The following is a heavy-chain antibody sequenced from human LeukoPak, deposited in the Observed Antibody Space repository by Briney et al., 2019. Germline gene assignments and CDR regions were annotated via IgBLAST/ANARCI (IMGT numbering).Heavy chain of an antibody. D-gene: IGHD3-22*01. Sequence: GGSLRLSCAASGFTFSSYGMHWVRQAPGKGLEWVAVISYDGSNKYYADSVKGRFTISRDNSKNTLYLQMNSLRAEDTAVYYCAKDLEPSYYYDSSGYYPLDYWGQGTLVTVSS. CDR2: ISYDGSNK. J-gene: IGHJ4*02. CDR3: AKDLEPSYYYDSSGYYPLDY. V-gene: IGHV3-30*18. CDR1: GFTFSSYG.